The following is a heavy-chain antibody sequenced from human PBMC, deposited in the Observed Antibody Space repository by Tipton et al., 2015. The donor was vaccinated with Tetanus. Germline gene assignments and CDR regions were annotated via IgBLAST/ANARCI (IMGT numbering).Heavy chain of an antibody. V-gene: IGHV3-33*01. CDR1: GFIFSSYG. Sequence: SLRLSCAASGFIFSSYGIHWVRQAPGKGLEWVAVSWYDGTDKYYADSVKRRFTISRDNSQNTLYLKMNRLRAEDTAVYYCAREADCSGGSCFSGDFDNWGQGTQVTVSS. CDR3: AREADCSGGSCFSGDFDN. J-gene: IGHJ4*02. D-gene: IGHD2-15*01. CDR2: SWYDGTDK.